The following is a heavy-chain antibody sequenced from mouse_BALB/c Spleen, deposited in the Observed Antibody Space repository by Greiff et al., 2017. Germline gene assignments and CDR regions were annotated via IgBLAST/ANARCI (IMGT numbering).Heavy chain of an antibody. Sequence: EVMLVESGGGLVKPGGSLKLSCAASGFTFSDYYMYWVRQTPEKRLEWVATISDGGSYTYYPDSVKGRFTISIDNAKNNLYLQMSSLKSEDTAMYYCARDEVDGYYGAYWGQGTLVTVSA. CDR1: GFTFSDYY. V-gene: IGHV5-4*02. J-gene: IGHJ3*01. CDR3: ARDEVDGYYGAY. D-gene: IGHD2-3*01. CDR2: ISDGGSYT.